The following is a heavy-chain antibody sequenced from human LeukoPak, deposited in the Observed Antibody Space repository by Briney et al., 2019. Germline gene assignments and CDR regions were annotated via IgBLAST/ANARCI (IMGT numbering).Heavy chain of an antibody. Sequence: GASVKVSCKASGGTFSSYAISWVRQAPGQGREWMGGIIPIFGTANYAQKFQGRVTITADKSTSTAYMELSRLRSEDTAVYYCARVQDCSSTSCVWGQGTLVTVSS. CDR3: ARVQDCSSTSCV. CDR2: IIPIFGTA. CDR1: GGTFSSYA. V-gene: IGHV1-69*06. D-gene: IGHD2-2*01. J-gene: IGHJ4*02.